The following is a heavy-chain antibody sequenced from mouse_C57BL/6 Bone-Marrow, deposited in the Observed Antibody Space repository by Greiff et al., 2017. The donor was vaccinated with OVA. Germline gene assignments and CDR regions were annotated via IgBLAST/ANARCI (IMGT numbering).Heavy chain of an antibody. J-gene: IGHJ4*01. CDR2: IYPGSGST. Sequence: QVQLQQPGAELVKPGASVKMSCKASGYTFTSYWITWVKQRPGQGLEWIGDIYPGSGSTNYNEKFKSKATLTVDTSSSTAYMQLSSLTSEDSAVYYCARGAIYYGNYDAMDYWGQGTSVTVSS. CDR3: ARGAIYYGNYDAMDY. D-gene: IGHD2-1*01. CDR1: GYTFTSYW. V-gene: IGHV1-55*01.